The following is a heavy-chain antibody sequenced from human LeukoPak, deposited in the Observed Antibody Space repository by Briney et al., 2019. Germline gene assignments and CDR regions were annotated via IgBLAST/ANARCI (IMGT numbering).Heavy chain of an antibody. Sequence: GGSLRLSCAASGFTFSTYWMHWVRQAPGKGLVWVSRINSDGSSTSYADSVQGRFTISRDNAKNTLYLQMNSLRVEDTAVYYCSRGDYDSSGYYPFDYWGQGTLVTVSA. J-gene: IGHJ4*02. V-gene: IGHV3-74*01. CDR3: SRGDYDSSGYYPFDY. CDR1: GFTFSTYW. D-gene: IGHD3-22*01. CDR2: INSDGSST.